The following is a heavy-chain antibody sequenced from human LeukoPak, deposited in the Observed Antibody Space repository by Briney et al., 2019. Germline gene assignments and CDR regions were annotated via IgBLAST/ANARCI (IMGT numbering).Heavy chain of an antibody. Sequence: GGSLRLSCAASEFTFSIYAMSWVRQAPGRGLEWVASITSTGESTWYAGSVKGRFTISRDNSKHTVYLQMNSLRAEDTAIYYCAKDRPNYFGTNGHYYRRDGDFWGQGTLVTVSS. CDR1: EFTFSIYA. CDR2: ITSTGEST. J-gene: IGHJ4*02. V-gene: IGHV3-23*01. CDR3: AKDRPNYFGTNGHYYRRDGDF. D-gene: IGHD3-22*01.